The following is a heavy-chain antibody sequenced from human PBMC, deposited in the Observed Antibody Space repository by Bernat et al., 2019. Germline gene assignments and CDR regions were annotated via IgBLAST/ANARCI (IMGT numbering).Heavy chain of an antibody. CDR3: AKGVGATRGDKYNWFDP. CDR1: GFTVSSNY. V-gene: IGHV3-23*04. CDR2: ISGSGGST. D-gene: IGHD1-26*01. J-gene: IGHJ5*02. Sequence: EVQLVESGGGLIQPGGSLRLSCAASGFTVSSNYMSWVRQAPGKGLEWVSAISGSGGSTYYADSVKGRFTISRDNSKNTLYLQMNSLRAEDTAVYYCAKGVGATRGDKYNWFDPWGQGTLVTVSS.